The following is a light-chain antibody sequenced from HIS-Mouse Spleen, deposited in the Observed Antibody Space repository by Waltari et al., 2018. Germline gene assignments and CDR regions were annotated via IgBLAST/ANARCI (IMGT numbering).Light chain of an antibody. J-gene: IGKJ2*02. CDR1: QSLLHSDGKTY. Sequence: DIVMTQTPLSLSVTPGQPASISCKSSQSLLHSDGKTYLYWYLQKPGQSPQLLIYEVSSRVSGVPDRFSGSGSGTDFTLKISRVEAEDVGVYYCMQGIHLPPCTFGQGTKLEIK. CDR2: EVS. CDR3: MQGIHLPPCT. V-gene: IGKV2-29*03.